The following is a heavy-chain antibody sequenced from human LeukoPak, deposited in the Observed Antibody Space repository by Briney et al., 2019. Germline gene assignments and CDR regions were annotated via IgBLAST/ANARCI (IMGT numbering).Heavy chain of an antibody. J-gene: IGHJ4*02. V-gene: IGHV4-61*02. CDR1: GVSIANTFYY. CDR2: IYTTGGT. Sequence: PSETLSLTCTVSGVSIANTFYYWNWLRPPAGKGLEWIGRIYTTGGTDYNPSLKSRVTISLDTARNQFSLKLSSVTAADTAVYYCARRQDGHDYWGQGTLVTVSS. CDR3: ARRQDGHDY.